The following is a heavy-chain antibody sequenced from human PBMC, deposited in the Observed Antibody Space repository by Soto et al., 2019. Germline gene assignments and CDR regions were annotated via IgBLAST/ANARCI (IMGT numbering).Heavy chain of an antibody. CDR1: GFTFSSYA. J-gene: IGHJ3*02. CDR2: ISYDGSNK. D-gene: IGHD1-26*01. V-gene: IGHV3-30-3*01. CDR3: ARGEKAYDAFDI. Sequence: QVQLVESGGGVVQPGRSLRLSCAASGFTFSSYARHWVRQAPGKGLEWVAVISYDGSNKYYADSVKGRFTISRDNSKNTLYLQMNSLRAEDTAVYYCARGEKAYDAFDIWGQGTMVTVSS.